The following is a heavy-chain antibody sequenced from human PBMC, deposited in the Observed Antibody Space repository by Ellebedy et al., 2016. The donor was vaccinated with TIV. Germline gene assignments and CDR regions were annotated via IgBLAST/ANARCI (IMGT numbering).Heavy chain of an antibody. CDR1: GGSISSYY. CDR3: ARVYCTNGVCPLYYYYYGMDV. CDR2: IYYSGST. V-gene: IGHV4-59*04. Sequence: MPSETLSLTCTVSGGSISSYYWSWIRQPPGKGLEWIGSIYYSGSTYYNPSLKSRVTISVDTSKNQFSLKLSSVTAADTAVYYCARVYCTNGVCPLYYYYYGMDVWGQGTTVTVSS. D-gene: IGHD2-8*01. J-gene: IGHJ6*02.